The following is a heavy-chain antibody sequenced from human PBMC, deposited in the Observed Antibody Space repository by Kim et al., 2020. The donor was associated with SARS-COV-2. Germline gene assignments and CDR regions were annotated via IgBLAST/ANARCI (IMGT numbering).Heavy chain of an antibody. V-gene: IGHV3-9*01. CDR1: GFTFDDYA. CDR3: VKDMTGYSSSGADS. J-gene: IGHJ4*02. Sequence: GGSLRLSCAASGFTFDDYAMHWVRQAPGKGLEWVAQISWNSDDIGYADSVKGRFTISRDNAKNSLYLQMNNLRSEDTALYYCVKDMTGYSSSGADSWGQGIRVTVSS. CDR2: ISWNSDDI. D-gene: IGHD6-19*01.